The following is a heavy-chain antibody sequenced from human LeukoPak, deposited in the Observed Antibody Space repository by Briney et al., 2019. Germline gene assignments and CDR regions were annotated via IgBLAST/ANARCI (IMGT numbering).Heavy chain of an antibody. D-gene: IGHD6-19*01. CDR1: GFTFSSYA. CDR2: ISSNGGST. Sequence: GGSLRHSCAASGFTFSSYAMHWVRQAPGKGLEYVSAISSNGGSTYYANSVKGRFTISRDNSKNTLYLQMGSLRAEDMAVYYCARVGTHSGWYGGPVPYYYYYMDVWGKGTTVTVSS. V-gene: IGHV3-64*01. CDR3: ARVGTHSGWYGGPVPYYYYYMDV. J-gene: IGHJ6*03.